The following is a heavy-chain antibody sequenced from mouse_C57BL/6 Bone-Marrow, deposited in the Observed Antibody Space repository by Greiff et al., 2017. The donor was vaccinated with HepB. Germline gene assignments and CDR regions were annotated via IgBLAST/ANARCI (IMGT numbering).Heavy chain of an antibody. CDR3: ARRYYGSSHWYFDV. D-gene: IGHD1-1*01. J-gene: IGHJ1*03. CDR1: GFTFSDYG. Sequence: EVKLQESGGGLVQPGGSLKLSCAASGFTFSDYGMAWVRQAPRKGPEWVAFISNLAYSIYYADTVTGRFTISRENAKNTLYLEMSSLRSEDTAMYYCARRYYGSSHWYFDVWGTGTTVTVSS. V-gene: IGHV5-15*01. CDR2: ISNLAYSI.